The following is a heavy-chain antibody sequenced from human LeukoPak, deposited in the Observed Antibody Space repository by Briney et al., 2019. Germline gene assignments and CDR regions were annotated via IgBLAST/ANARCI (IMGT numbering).Heavy chain of an antibody. CDR1: GFTFSTYD. J-gene: IGHJ4*02. CDR2: IYSGGST. CDR3: ARVGGH. Sequence: GGSLRLSCAASGFTFSTYDMSWVRQAPGKGLESVSVIYSGGSTYYADSVRGRFTISRDNSKNTLYLQMNSLRVEDTAVYYCARVGGHWGQGTLVTVSS. V-gene: IGHV3-53*01. D-gene: IGHD3-10*01.